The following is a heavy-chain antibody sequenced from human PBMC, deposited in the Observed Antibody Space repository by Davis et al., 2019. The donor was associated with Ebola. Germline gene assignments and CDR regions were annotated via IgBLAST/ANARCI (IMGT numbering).Heavy chain of an antibody. CDR2: INPNSGGT. D-gene: IGHD3-3*01. CDR1: GGTFSSYA. CDR3: ARDLRAYYDFWSGYYFPSHMDV. J-gene: IGHJ6*03. V-gene: IGHV1-2*02. Sequence: ASVKVSCKASGGTFSSYAISWVRQAPGQGLEWMGWINPNSGGTNYAQKFQGRVTMTRDTSISTAYMELSRLRSDDTAVYYCARDLRAYYDFWSGYYFPSHMDVWGKGTTVTVSS.